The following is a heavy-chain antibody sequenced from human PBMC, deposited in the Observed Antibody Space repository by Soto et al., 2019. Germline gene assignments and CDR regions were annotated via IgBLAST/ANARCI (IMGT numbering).Heavy chain of an antibody. CDR3: ARVRIAARTGAYGMDV. D-gene: IGHD6-6*01. CDR2: IYTSGST. J-gene: IGHJ6*02. V-gene: IGHV4-4*07. CDR1: GGSISSYY. Sequence: QVQLQESGPGLVKPSETLTLTCTVSGGSISSYYWSWIRQPAGKGLEWIGRIYTSGSTNYNPSLKSRVPMSVDTSKNQFSLKLSSVTAADTAVYYCARVRIAARTGAYGMDVWGQGTTVTVSS.